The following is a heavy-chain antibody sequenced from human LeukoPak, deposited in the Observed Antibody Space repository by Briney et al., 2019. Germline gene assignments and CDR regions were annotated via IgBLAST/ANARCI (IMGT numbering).Heavy chain of an antibody. D-gene: IGHD2-21*01. J-gene: IGHJ6*03. CDR1: GGSISSSSYY. Sequence: PSETLSLTCTVSGGSISSSSYYWGWIRQPPGKGLEWIGSIYYSGSTYYNPSLKSRVTISVDTSKNQFSLKLSSVTAADTAVYYCAREHIMVVLAVGDYYYTDVWGKGTTVTVSS. CDR2: IYYSGST. CDR3: AREHIMVVLAVGDYYYTDV. V-gene: IGHV4-39*07.